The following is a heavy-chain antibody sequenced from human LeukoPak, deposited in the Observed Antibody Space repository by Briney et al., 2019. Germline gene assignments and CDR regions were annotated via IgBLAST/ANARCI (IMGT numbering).Heavy chain of an antibody. CDR1: GGSISSYY. D-gene: IGHD2-15*01. CDR3: ARADDDYCSGGSCLLDY. Sequence: SETLSLTCTVSGGSISSYYWSWIRQPPGKGLEWIGYICYSGSTNYNPSLKSRVTISVDTSKNQFSLKLSSVTAADTAVYYCARADDDYCSGGSCLLDYWGQGTLVTVSS. CDR2: ICYSGST. V-gene: IGHV4-59*01. J-gene: IGHJ4*02.